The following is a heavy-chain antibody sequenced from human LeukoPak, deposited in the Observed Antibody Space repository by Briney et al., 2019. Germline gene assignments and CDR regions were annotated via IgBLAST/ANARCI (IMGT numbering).Heavy chain of an antibody. J-gene: IGHJ6*02. D-gene: IGHD2-2*01. Sequence: ASVKVSCMASGYTFTSYGISWVRQAPGQGLEWMGWISAYNGNTNYAQKLQGRVTMTTDTSTSTAYMELRSLRSDDTAVYYCARDWVVVVPAARSYYYGMDVWGQGTTVTISS. V-gene: IGHV1-18*01. CDR2: ISAYNGNT. CDR3: ARDWVVVVPAARSYYYGMDV. CDR1: GYTFTSYG.